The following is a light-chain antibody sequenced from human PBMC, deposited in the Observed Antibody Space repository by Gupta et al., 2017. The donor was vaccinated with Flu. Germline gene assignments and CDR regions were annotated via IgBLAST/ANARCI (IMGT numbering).Light chain of an antibody. CDR3: QQYNSYRT. Sequence: DIQMTQSPSTLSSSVADRVTITCRASQSISSWSAWYQQKPGKAPELLSYKASSLQSGVPPRFSGSGSGTEFTLTSSSPQPDDFATYYCQQYNSYRTFGQGTKVEI. CDR1: QSISSW. V-gene: IGKV1-5*03. J-gene: IGKJ1*01. CDR2: KAS.